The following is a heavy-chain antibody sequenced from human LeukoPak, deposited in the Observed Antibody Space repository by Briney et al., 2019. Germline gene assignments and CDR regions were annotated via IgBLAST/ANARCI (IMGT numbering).Heavy chain of an antibody. J-gene: IGHJ4*02. Sequence: ASVKVSCKASGGTFSSYAISWVRQAPGQGLEWMGWISAYNGNTNYAQKLQGRVTMTTDTSTSTAYMELRSLRSDDTAVYYCARAPIWYSSGWLDYWGQGTLVTVSS. CDR1: GGTFSSYA. CDR2: ISAYNGNT. D-gene: IGHD6-19*01. V-gene: IGHV1-18*01. CDR3: ARAPIWYSSGWLDY.